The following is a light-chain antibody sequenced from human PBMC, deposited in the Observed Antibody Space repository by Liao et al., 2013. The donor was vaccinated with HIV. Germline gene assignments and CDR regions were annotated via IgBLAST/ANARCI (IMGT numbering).Light chain of an antibody. CDR2: QDD. V-gene: IGLV3-21*01. CDR1: NIGSKS. CDR3: QAWDRNSYWV. J-gene: IGLJ3*02. Sequence: SYELTQPPSVSVAPGKTARITCGGNNIGSKSVHWYQHKPGQAPVALIYQDDKRPSGIPARFSASNSGNTATLTISGTQAMDEADYYCQAWDRNSYWVFGGGTKLTVL.